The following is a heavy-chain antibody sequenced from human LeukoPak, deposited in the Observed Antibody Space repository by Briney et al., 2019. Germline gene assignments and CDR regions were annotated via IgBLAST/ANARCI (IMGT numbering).Heavy chain of an antibody. Sequence: ASVKVSCKASGGTFSNYAISWVRQAPGQGLEWMGGIIPIFDTADYAQKFQGRLTITADESTSTAYMELSSLRAEDTAVYYCAKDPSVYYGDYIIRWGQGTLVIVSS. CDR1: GGTFSNYA. CDR2: IIPIFDTA. D-gene: IGHD4-17*01. J-gene: IGHJ4*02. V-gene: IGHV1-69*01. CDR3: AKDPSVYYGDYIIR.